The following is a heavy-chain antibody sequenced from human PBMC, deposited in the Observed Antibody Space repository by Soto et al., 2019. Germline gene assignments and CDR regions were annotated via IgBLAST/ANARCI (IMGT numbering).Heavy chain of an antibody. Sequence: PVGSLRLSCAASGFTFSSYAMNWVRQAPEKGLQWVAGISGSGGSTHYADSVKGRFTISRDNSKNTVDLQMNSLRAEDTAVYYCAKPPISIFGLANSYFDSWGQGTLVTVSS. J-gene: IGHJ4*02. CDR2: ISGSGGST. CDR3: AKPPISIFGLANSYFDS. V-gene: IGHV3-23*01. CDR1: GFTFSSYA. D-gene: IGHD3-3*01.